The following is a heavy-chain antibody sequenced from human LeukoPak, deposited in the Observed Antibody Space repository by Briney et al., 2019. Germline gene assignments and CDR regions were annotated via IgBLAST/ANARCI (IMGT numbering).Heavy chain of an antibody. J-gene: IGHJ6*02. CDR3: ARGLYCSSTSCPYYYYGMDV. CDR2: INPNSGGT. CDR1: EYAFTGYY. Sequence: ASVKVSCKASEYAFTGYYMHWVRQAPGQGLEWMGWINPNSGGTNYAQKFQGRVTMTRDTSISTAYMELSRLRSDDTAVYYCARGLYCSSTSCPYYYYGMDVWGQGTTVTVSS. D-gene: IGHD2-2*01. V-gene: IGHV1-2*02.